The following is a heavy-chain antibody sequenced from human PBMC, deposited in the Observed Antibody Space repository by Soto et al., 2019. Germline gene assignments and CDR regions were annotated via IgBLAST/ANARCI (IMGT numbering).Heavy chain of an antibody. Sequence: QVQLVQSGAEVKKPGASVKVSCKASGYTFTSYDINWVRQATGQGLEWMGWMNPNSGNTGYAQKFQGRVTMTRNTSISTADMELSSLRSEDTAVYYCARGNSYDLTNGMDVWGQGTTVTVYS. CDR1: GYTFTSYD. CDR2: MNPNSGNT. CDR3: ARGNSYDLTNGMDV. J-gene: IGHJ6*02. V-gene: IGHV1-8*01. D-gene: IGHD5-18*01.